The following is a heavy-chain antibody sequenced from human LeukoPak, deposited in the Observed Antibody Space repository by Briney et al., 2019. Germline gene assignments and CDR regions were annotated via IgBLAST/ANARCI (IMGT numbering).Heavy chain of an antibody. D-gene: IGHD2-15*01. Sequence: NPSQTLSLTCTVSGDSISSGGYYWSWIRQPPGKGLEWIGYIYYSGSTNYNPSLKSRVTISVDTSKNQFSLKLSSVTAADTAVYYCARDYCNGGSCYSYFDYWGQGTLVTVSS. J-gene: IGHJ4*02. CDR1: GDSISSGGYY. CDR3: ARDYCNGGSCYSYFDY. V-gene: IGHV4-61*08. CDR2: IYYSGST.